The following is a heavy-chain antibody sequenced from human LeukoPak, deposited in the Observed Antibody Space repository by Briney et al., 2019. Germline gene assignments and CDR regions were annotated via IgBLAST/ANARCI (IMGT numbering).Heavy chain of an antibody. Sequence: SETLSLTCTVSGGSISSYYWSWIRQPPGKGLEWIGYIYYSGSTNYNPSLKSRVTISVDTSKNQFSLKLSSVTAADTAVYYCARPTPRPEYFQHRGQGTLVTVSS. CDR1: GGSISSYY. CDR3: ARPTPRPEYFQH. V-gene: IGHV4-59*08. J-gene: IGHJ1*01. CDR2: IYYSGST.